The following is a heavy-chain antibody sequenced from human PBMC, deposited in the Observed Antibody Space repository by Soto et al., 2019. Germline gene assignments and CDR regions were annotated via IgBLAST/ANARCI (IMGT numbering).Heavy chain of an antibody. CDR2: IYYSGST. J-gene: IGHJ5*02. D-gene: IGHD3-9*01. CDR3: ARGSYYDILTGYYTDNWFDP. CDR1: GGSISSGGYY. V-gene: IGHV4-31*03. Sequence: SETLSLTCTVSGGSISSGGYYWSWIRQHPGKGLEWIGYIYYSGSTYYNPSLKSRVTISVDTSKNQFSLKLSSVTAADTAVYYCARGSYYDILTGYYTDNWFDPWGQGTLVTVSS.